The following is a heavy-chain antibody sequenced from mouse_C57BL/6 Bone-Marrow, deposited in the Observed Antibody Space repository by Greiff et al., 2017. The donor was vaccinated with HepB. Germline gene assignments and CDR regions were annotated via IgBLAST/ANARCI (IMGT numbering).Heavy chain of an antibody. J-gene: IGHJ3*01. D-gene: IGHD6-2*01. CDR3: ASRDRWLAN. CDR2: IDPENGDT. CDR1: GFNIKDDY. V-gene: IGHV14-4*01. Sequence: VQLQQSGAELVRPGASVKLSCTASGFNIKDDYMHWVKQRPEQGLEWIGWIDPENGDTEYASKFQGKATITADTSSNTAYLQLSSLTAEDTAVYYIASRDRWLANWGQGTLVTVTA.